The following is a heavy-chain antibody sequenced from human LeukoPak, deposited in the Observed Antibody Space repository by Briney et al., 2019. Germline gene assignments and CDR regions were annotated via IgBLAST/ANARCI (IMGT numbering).Heavy chain of an antibody. Sequence: GGSLRLSCAASGFTFSSYAMSWVRQAPGKGLEWVAAISGSGGNTFYADSVKGRFTISRDNSKNTLYLQMNSLRAEDTAVYYCAKNTVIVPAAWGQGTLVTVSS. CDR1: GFTFSSYA. V-gene: IGHV3-23*01. CDR3: AKNTVIVPAA. D-gene: IGHD2-2*01. CDR2: ISGSGGNT. J-gene: IGHJ5*02.